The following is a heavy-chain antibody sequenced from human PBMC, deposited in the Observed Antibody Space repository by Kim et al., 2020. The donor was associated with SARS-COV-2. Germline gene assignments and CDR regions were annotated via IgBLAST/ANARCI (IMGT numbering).Heavy chain of an antibody. V-gene: IGHV4-61*07. Sequence: PSLKGRVTRSVDTSKNQCSLKLNSVTAEDTAVYYCERHTAMVTYHDFDIWGQGAMVTVSS. J-gene: IGHJ3*02. CDR3: ERHTAMVTYHDFDI. D-gene: IGHD5-18*01.